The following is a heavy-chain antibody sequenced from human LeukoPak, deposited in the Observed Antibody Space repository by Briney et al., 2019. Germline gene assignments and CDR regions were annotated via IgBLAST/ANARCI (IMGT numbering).Heavy chain of an antibody. CDR3: ARESDHSVSQVDFDL. CDR2: IRQDGSQK. Sequence: GGSLRLSCAASGFTFSSFWMSWVRQAPGRGMEWVATIRQDGSQKYYLDSVKGRFTISRDNAKNSLYLQMNSLRAEDTAVYYCARESDHSVSQVDFDLWGQGTMVTVSS. CDR1: GFTFSSFW. V-gene: IGHV3-7*01. D-gene: IGHD1-14*01. J-gene: IGHJ3*01.